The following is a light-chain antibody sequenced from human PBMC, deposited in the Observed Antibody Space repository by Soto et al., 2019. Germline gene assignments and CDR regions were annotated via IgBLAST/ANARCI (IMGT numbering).Light chain of an antibody. CDR1: QSISDY. J-gene: IGKJ1*01. CDR3: QQTYSTPRT. V-gene: IGKV1-39*01. CDR2: AAS. Sequence: DIQMTQSPSSLSASLGDRVTITCRAGQSISDYLNWYQQKPGKAPKLLIYAASSLHSGVPSRFSGSGSGTDFTLTISSLQPEDFATYYCQQTYSTPRTFGQGTKVDIK.